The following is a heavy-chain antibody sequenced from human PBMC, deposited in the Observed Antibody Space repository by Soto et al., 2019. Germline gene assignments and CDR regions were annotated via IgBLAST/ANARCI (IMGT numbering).Heavy chain of an antibody. CDR1: GGSISSGGYY. CDR3: ARVSYYYGSGSYYIDY. V-gene: IGHV4-31*03. CDR2: IYYSGST. J-gene: IGHJ4*02. D-gene: IGHD3-10*01. Sequence: QVQLQESGPGLVKPSQTLSLTCTVSGGSISSGGYYWSWIRQHPGKGLEWIGYIYYSGSTYYNPSLKSRVSISVDTSKNQFSLKLSSVTAADTAVYYCARVSYYYGSGSYYIDYWGQGTLVTVSS.